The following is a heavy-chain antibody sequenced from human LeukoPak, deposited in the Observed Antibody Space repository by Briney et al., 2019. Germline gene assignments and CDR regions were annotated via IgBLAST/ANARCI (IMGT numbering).Heavy chain of an antibody. CDR1: GGSFSGYY. Sequence: PSETLSLTCAVYGGSFSGYYWSWIRQPPGKGLKWIGEINHSGSTNYNPSLKSRVTISVDTSKNQFSLKLSSVTAADTAVYYCARGDLGYCSGGSCLGYYYYYGMDVWGQGTTVTVSS. V-gene: IGHV4-34*01. D-gene: IGHD2-15*01. J-gene: IGHJ6*02. CDR2: INHSGST. CDR3: ARGDLGYCSGGSCLGYYYYYGMDV.